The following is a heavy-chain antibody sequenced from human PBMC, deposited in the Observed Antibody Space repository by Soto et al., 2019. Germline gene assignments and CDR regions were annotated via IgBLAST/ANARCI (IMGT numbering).Heavy chain of an antibody. Sequence: QGLEWMGWISAYNGNTNYAQKLQGRVTMTTDTSTSTAYMELRSLRSDDTAVYYCARGITMVRVVIHNYYYYGMDVWGQGTTVTGSS. CDR3: ARGITMVRVVIHNYYYYGMDV. J-gene: IGHJ6*02. V-gene: IGHV1-18*01. D-gene: IGHD3-10*01. CDR2: ISAYNGNT.